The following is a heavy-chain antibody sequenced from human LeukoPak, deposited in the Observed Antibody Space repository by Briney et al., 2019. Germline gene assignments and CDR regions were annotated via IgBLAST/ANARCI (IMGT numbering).Heavy chain of an antibody. J-gene: IGHJ5*02. CDR3: ARVRCSSTSCLGGSWFDP. CDR1: GYSISSGYY. CDR2: IYTSGST. D-gene: IGHD2-2*01. Sequence: SETLSLTCTVSGYSISSGYYWSWIRQPAGKGLEWIGRIYTSGSTNYNPSLKSRVTMSVDTSKNQFSLKLSSVTAADTAVYYCARVRCSSTSCLGGSWFDPWGQGTLVTVSS. V-gene: IGHV4-4*07.